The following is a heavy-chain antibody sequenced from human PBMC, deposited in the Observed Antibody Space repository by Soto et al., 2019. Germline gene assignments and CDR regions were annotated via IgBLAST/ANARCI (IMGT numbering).Heavy chain of an antibody. CDR1: GFTFSNYA. D-gene: IGHD3-10*01. J-gene: IGHJ4*02. Sequence: GGSLRLSCAASGFTFSNYAVTWVRQAPGKGLEWVSTISGSGGSTYYADSVKGRFTISRDNSKNTLYLQMNSLRAEDTAVYYCAKDQFSHGSGSFFDYWGQGTPVTVSS. V-gene: IGHV3-23*01. CDR2: ISGSGGST. CDR3: AKDQFSHGSGSFFDY.